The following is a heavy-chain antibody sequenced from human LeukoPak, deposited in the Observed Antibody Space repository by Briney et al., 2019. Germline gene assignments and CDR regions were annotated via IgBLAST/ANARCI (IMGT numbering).Heavy chain of an antibody. CDR3: ARYGRYYGSGSYYNPKRDYYYYGMDV. CDR2: INHSGST. J-gene: IGHJ6*02. V-gene: IGHV4-34*01. CDR1: GGSFSGYY. Sequence: SETLSLTCAVYGGSFSGYYWSWIRQPPGKGLEWIGEINHSGSTNYNPSLKSRVTISVDTSKNQFSLKLSSVTAADTAVYYCARYGRYYGSGSYYNPKRDYYYYGMDVWGQGTTVTVSS. D-gene: IGHD3-10*01.